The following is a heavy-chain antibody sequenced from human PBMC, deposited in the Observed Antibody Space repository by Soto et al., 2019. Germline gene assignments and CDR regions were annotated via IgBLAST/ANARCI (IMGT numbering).Heavy chain of an antibody. CDR1: GGSVSSDDSY. J-gene: IGHJ4*02. CDR3: ASLTYSSSSAYFDY. V-gene: IGHV4-30-4*01. D-gene: IGHD6-6*01. Sequence: LSLTCTVSGGSVSSDDSYWSWIRQPPGKGLEWIGYIYHSGSTNYNPSLKSRVTISVDKSKNQFSLKLSSVTAADTAVYYCASLTYSSSSAYFDYWGQGTLVTVSS. CDR2: IYHSGST.